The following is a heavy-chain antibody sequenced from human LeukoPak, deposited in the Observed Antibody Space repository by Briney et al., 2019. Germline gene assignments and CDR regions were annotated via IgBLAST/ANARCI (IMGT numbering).Heavy chain of an antibody. V-gene: IGHV1-69-2*01. CDR1: GYTFTDYY. Sequence: ATVKISCKASGYTFTDYYMHWVQQAPGKGLEWMGRVDPEDGETIYAEKFQGRVTITADTSTDTAYMELSSLRSEDTAVYYCATVSYDSSGYRGSLLDYWGQGTLVTVSS. J-gene: IGHJ4*02. CDR3: ATVSYDSSGYRGSLLDY. CDR2: VDPEDGET. D-gene: IGHD3-22*01.